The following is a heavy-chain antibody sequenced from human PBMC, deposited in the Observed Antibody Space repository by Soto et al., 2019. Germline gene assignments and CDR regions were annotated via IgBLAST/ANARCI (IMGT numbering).Heavy chain of an antibody. J-gene: IGHJ6*02. D-gene: IGHD6-13*01. CDR2: IWNDGNGY. Sequence: QVQLVESGGGVVQPGRSLRLSCAASGFNFNNYGMHWVRQAPGKGLEWVAVIWNDGNGYYYANSVKGRFTISRDNSKNTLYLQVTRLRAEATAVYYCARRQISPPTRGAASARGGMDVWGQGTTVTVSS. V-gene: IGHV3-33*01. CDR3: ARRQISPPTRGAASARGGMDV. CDR1: GFNFNNYG.